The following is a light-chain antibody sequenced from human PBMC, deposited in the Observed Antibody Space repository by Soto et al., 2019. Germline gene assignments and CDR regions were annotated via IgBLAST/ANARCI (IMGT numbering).Light chain of an antibody. J-gene: IGKJ1*01. CDR2: KAS. CDR1: QSISSW. Sequence: IQMTQSPSTLSASVVDRVTITCRASQSISSWLAWYQQKPGKAPKLLIYKASTLKSGVPSRFSGSGSGTDFTLTISSLQPEDFATYYCQQSYSTPRTFGQGTKVE. CDR3: QQSYSTPRT. V-gene: IGKV1-5*03.